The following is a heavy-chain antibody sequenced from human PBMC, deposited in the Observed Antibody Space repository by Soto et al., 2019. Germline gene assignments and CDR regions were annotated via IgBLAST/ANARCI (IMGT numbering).Heavy chain of an antibody. Sequence: PSETLSLTCTVSGGSISSGDYYWSWIRQPPGKGLEWIGYIYYSGSTYYNPSLKSRVTISVDTSKNQFSLKLSSVTAADTAVYYCARDLGVWFGESNWFDPWGQGTLVTASS. V-gene: IGHV4-30-4*01. J-gene: IGHJ5*02. CDR1: GGSISSGDYY. CDR3: ARDLGVWFGESNWFDP. CDR2: IYYSGST. D-gene: IGHD3-10*01.